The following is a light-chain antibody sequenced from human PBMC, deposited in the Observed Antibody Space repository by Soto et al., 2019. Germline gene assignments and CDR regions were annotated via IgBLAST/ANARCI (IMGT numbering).Light chain of an antibody. CDR1: QSVGTY. CDR2: DAS. CDR3: QQRSNCPPA. Sequence: LSPAVRSTLSCRASQSVGTYLAWYQQKPGQAPRLLIYDASNRATGSPARFSGSGSATDFTPPISSLVPEDFAVYYCQQRSNCPPAFGHGTKVDIK. V-gene: IGKV3-11*01. J-gene: IGKJ3*01.